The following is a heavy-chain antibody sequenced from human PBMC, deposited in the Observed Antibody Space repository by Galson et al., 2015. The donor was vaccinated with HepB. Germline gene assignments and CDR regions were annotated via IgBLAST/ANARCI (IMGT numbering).Heavy chain of an antibody. CDR2: INWNGGLT. D-gene: IGHD6-19*01. CDR1: GFNFDVFG. Sequence: SLRLSCAASGFNFDVFGMSWVRQRPGKGLESVSDINWNGGLTRYGDSVQGRFTISRDNAKNTLYLQMDSLRAEDTAFYFCARNEGDVPGWYYLDSWGRGTLVTVSS. V-gene: IGHV3-20*04. CDR3: ARNEGDVPGWYYLDS. J-gene: IGHJ4*01.